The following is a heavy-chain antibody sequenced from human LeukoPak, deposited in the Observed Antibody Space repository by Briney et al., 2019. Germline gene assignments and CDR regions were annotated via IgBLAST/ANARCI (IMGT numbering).Heavy chain of an antibody. Sequence: GGSLRLSCAASGFTFSSYAMHWVRQAPGKGLEWVAVISNDGSNKYYAESVKGRFTISRDNSKNTLDLQMNSLRAEDTALYYCARTTSLYYMDVWGKGTTVTVSS. J-gene: IGHJ6*04. D-gene: IGHD2/OR15-2a*01. CDR3: ARTTSLYYMDV. V-gene: IGHV3-30*01. CDR2: ISNDGSNK. CDR1: GFTFSSYA.